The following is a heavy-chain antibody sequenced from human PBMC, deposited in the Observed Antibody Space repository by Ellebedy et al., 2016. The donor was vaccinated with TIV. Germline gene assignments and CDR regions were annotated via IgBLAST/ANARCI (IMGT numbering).Heavy chain of an antibody. CDR3: ARGRWLQPNFDY. CDR1: GGSISGSSYY. J-gene: IGHJ4*02. Sequence: MPSETLFLTCTVSGGSISGSSYYWGRIRPRPGKDLEWSGYFYYTGSTYYNPSLKSRLIISVDTSKNQFTLKLTSVTAADTSVYYCARGRWLQPNFDYWGQGTPVTVSS. CDR2: FYYTGST. D-gene: IGHD5-24*01. V-gene: IGHV4-31*03.